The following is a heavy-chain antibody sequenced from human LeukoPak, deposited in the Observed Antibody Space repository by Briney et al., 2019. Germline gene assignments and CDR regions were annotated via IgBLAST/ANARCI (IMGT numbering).Heavy chain of an antibody. Sequence: SVKVSCTASGGTFSSYAISWVRQAPGQGLEWMGGIIPIFGTANYAQKFQGRVTITADESTSTAYMELSSLRSEDTAVYYCARGRSSSDAFDIWGQGTMVTVSS. D-gene: IGHD6-19*01. CDR2: IIPIFGTA. V-gene: IGHV1-69*13. CDR1: GGTFSSYA. J-gene: IGHJ3*02. CDR3: ARGRSSSDAFDI.